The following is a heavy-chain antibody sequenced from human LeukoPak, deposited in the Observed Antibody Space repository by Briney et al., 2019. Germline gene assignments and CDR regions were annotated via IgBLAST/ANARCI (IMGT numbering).Heavy chain of an antibody. Sequence: SGGSLRLSCAASGFTLSTYGMHWVRQAPGKGLEWVAVIWYDGSNKLYADSVKGRFTISRDNSKNTLDLQMNSLRVEDTAVYYCIQDEVSAKWGPGTLVTVSS. J-gene: IGHJ4*02. V-gene: IGHV3-33*01. CDR3: IQDEVSAK. CDR2: IWYDGSNK. CDR1: GFTLSTYG.